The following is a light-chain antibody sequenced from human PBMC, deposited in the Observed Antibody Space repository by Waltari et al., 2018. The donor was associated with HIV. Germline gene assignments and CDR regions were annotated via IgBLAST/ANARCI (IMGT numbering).Light chain of an antibody. CDR3: QQYDNPNYS. CDR2: DAS. J-gene: IGKJ2*03. Sequence: IQMTQSPSSLSASVGDRVTITCQASQGIGNFLNWFLQKPGKAPKLLSSDASNLRSGVPARFSGTGSGTHFTLTISGLQPEDVATYYCQQYDNPNYSFGQVTKLEI. CDR1: QGIGNF. V-gene: IGKV1-33*01.